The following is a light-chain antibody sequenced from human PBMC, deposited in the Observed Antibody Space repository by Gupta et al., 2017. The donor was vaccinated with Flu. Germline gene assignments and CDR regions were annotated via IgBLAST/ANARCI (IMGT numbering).Light chain of an antibody. V-gene: IGKV1-5*03. CDR3: QQYASYVT. Sequence: SPPTLPASVGDTVTLTCRASQNINRWLAWYRQKPGKAPQLLIYKASTLQNGVPSRFSGTGTGTEFTLTITSLQPDDFATYYCQQYASYVTFAQGTRLDMK. CDR1: QNINRW. CDR2: KAS. J-gene: IGKJ5*01.